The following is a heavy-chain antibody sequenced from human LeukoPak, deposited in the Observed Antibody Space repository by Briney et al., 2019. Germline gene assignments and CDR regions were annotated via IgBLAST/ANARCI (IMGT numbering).Heavy chain of an antibody. CDR2: IKQDGSDK. CDR1: GFTFSSYW. CDR3: ATGPYSGSHYGGY. J-gene: IGHJ4*02. D-gene: IGHD1-26*01. V-gene: IGHV3-7*02. Sequence: GGSLRLSCAASGFTFSSYWMSWVRQAPGQGLEWVANIKQDGSDKYYADSVKGRFTISRDNAKNSLYLQMNSLRAEDTAVYYCATGPYSGSHYGGYWGQGTLVTVSS.